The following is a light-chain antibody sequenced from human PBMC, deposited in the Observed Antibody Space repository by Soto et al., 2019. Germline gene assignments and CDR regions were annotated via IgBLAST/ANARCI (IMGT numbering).Light chain of an antibody. CDR1: SXDVGLYDY. V-gene: IGLV2-14*01. CDR3: SSYTSDSSYV. J-gene: IGLJ1*01. Sequence: QSVLTQPASVSGSPGQSITISCTGTSXDVGLYDYVSWYQQHPGKAPQLMIYAVSNRPSGVSNRFSASKSGNTASLFISGLQAEDEADYYCSSYTSDSSYVFGSGTTVNLL. CDR2: AVS.